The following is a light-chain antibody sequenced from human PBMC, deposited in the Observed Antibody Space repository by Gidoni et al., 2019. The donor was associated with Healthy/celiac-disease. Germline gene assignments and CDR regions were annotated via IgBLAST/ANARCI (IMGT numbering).Light chain of an antibody. V-gene: IGKV3-20*01. CDR3: QQYGSSPLGT. Sequence: EIVLTQSPGTLSLSPGERAALSCRASQSVSSSYLAWYQQKPGQAPRLLIYGASSRATGIPDRFSGSVSGTDFTLTISRLEPEDFAVYYCQQYGSSPLGTFGGGTKVEIK. CDR1: QSVSSSY. CDR2: GAS. J-gene: IGKJ4*01.